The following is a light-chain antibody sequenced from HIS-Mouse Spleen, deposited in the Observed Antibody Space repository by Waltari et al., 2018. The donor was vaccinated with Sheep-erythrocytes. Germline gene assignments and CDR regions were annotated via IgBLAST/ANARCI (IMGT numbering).Light chain of an antibody. V-gene: IGLV3-21*03. J-gene: IGLJ1*01. CDR2: DDS. Sequence: SYVLTPPPSVSVAPGKTARINCGGNNIGSKTVHWYQQKPGQAPVLVVYDDSDRPSGIPERFSGSNSGNTATLTISRVEAGDEADYYCQVWDNSSDHYVFGTGTKVTVL. CDR1: NIGSKT. CDR3: QVWDNSSDHYV.